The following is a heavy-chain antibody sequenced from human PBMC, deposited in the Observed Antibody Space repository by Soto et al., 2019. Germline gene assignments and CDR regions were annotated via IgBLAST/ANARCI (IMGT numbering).Heavy chain of an antibody. CDR3: ARRYCNNGVCYTVFDI. D-gene: IGHD2-8*01. V-gene: IGHV1-2*04. J-gene: IGHJ3*02. CDR2: INSNSGGT. Sequence: ASVKVSCKASAYTFTGYYMHWVRQAPGQGLEWMGWINSNSGGTKYAQKFQGWVTMTWDTSISTAYMELSRLRSDDTAVYYCARRYCNNGVCYTVFDIWGQGTMVTVSS. CDR1: AYTFTGYY.